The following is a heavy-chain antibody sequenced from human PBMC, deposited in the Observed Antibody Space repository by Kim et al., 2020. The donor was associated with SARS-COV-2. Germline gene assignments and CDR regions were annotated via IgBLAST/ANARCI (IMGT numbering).Heavy chain of an antibody. J-gene: IGHJ6*02. V-gene: IGHV3-30-3*01. CDR3: ATDLAQWLASRYFYGMDV. CDR1: GFTFRNYA. CDR2: ISYDGSNK. D-gene: IGHD6-19*01. Sequence: GGSLRLSCAASGFTFRNYALHWVRQAPGKGPEWVSVISYDGSNKYYADSVKGRFTISRDNSKDTLLNSLRIDDTALYYCATDLAQWLASRYFYGMDVWGQGTTVTVSS.